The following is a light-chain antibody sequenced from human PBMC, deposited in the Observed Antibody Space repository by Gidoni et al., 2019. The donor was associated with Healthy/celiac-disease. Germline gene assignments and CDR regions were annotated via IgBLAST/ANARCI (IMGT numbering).Light chain of an antibody. CDR2: DAS. CDR1: QSVSSY. V-gene: IGKV3-11*01. J-gene: IGKJ4*01. Sequence: ESVLTQSPATLSLSPGERATLSCRASQSVSSYLAWYQQKPGQAPRLLIYDASNRATGIPARFSGSGSGTDFTLTISSLEPEDFAVYYCQQRSNWPPNTFGGGTKVEIK. CDR3: QQRSNWPPNT.